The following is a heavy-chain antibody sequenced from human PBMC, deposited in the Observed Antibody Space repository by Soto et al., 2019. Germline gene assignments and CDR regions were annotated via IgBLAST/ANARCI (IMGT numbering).Heavy chain of an antibody. CDR1: GYTFTSYY. CDR3: ARVLRYCTNGVCFYYFDY. D-gene: IGHD2-8*01. J-gene: IGHJ4*02. CDR2: INPSGGST. Sequence: ASVKVSCKASGYTFTSYYMHWVRQAPGQGLEWMGIINPSGGSTSYAQKFQGRVTMTRDTSTSTVYMELSSLRSEDTAVYYCARVLRYCTNGVCFYYFDYWGQGTLVTVSS. V-gene: IGHV1-46*01.